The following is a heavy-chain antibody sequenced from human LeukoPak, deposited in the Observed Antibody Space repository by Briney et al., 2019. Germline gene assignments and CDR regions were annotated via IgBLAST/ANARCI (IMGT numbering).Heavy chain of an antibody. CDR1: GFTFYNFA. J-gene: IGHJ4*02. Sequence: GGSLRLSCAASGFTFYNFAMSWVRQAPGKGLEWVSGISGSGSTTYYTDSVKGRFTISRDTSKNTLYLQMNSLRAEDTAVYYCARAMMVVTNLWGVFDYWGRGNLVTVSS. V-gene: IGHV3-23*01. CDR2: ISGSGSTT. D-gene: IGHD3-22*01. CDR3: ARAMMVVTNLWGVFDY.